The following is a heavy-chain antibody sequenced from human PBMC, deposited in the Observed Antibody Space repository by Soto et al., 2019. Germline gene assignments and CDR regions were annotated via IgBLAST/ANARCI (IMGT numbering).Heavy chain of an antibody. CDR1: GGSINTFY. CDR3: AREGSYSAYNFAHGIQLWSFDF. CDR2: IVSSGST. J-gene: IGHJ4*02. Sequence: QVRLQESGPGLLKPSETLSLTCTVSGGSINTFYWSWVRQPAGKGREWIGRIVSSGSTSFNTSLESRVAMSVDKSKNHFSLNLSSVTAADMAVYYCAREGSYSAYNFAHGIQLWSFDFWGQGALVTVSS. V-gene: IGHV4-4*07. D-gene: IGHD5-12*01.